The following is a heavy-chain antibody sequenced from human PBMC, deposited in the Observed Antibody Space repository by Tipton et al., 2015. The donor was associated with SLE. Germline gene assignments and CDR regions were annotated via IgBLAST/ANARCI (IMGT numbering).Heavy chain of an antibody. CDR2: IYYSGST. V-gene: IGHV4-59*01. D-gene: IGHD6-19*01. CDR1: GGSISSYY. CDR3: AGDRLDLDETENTFEL. Sequence: TLSLTCTVSGGSISSYYWSWIRQPPGKGLEWIGYIYYSGSTNYNPSLKSRVTISVDTSKNQFSLELTSLTAADTAVYFCAGDRLDLDETENTFELWGQGTMVTVSS. J-gene: IGHJ3*01.